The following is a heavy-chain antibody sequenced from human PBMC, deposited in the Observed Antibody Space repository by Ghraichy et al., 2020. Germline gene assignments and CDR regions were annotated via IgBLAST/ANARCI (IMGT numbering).Heavy chain of an antibody. CDR3: ARQWLRPSFDY. Sequence: SETLSLTCTVSGGSVSNNNYYWGWIRQPPGKGLEWIASVYSSGSAYYSASLKSRVTISIDTSKNEFSLSLGSVTAADTAWYYCARQWLRPSFDYWGQGSLVTVSS. V-gene: IGHV4-39*01. D-gene: IGHD5-12*01. J-gene: IGHJ4*02. CDR2: VYSSGSA. CDR1: GGSVSNNNYY.